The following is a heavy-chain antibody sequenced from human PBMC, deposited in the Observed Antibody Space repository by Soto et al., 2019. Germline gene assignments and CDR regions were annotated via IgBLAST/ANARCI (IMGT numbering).Heavy chain of an antibody. CDR2: ISGSGGST. CDR1: GCTFSSLA. J-gene: IGHJ6*02. CDR3: AKFALSYYDSSGYSYSYGMDV. V-gene: IGHV3-23*01. D-gene: IGHD3-22*01. Sequence: GVSLRLSWAASGCTFSSLAMSWIRQAPGKGLEWVSAISGSGGSTYYADSVKGRFTISRDNSKNTLYLQMNSLRAEDTAVYYCAKFALSYYDSSGYSYSYGMDVWGQGTTVTVSS.